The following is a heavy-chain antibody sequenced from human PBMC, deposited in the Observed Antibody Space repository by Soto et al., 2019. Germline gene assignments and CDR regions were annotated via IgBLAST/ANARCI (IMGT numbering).Heavy chain of an antibody. CDR1: GGTFSSYA. D-gene: IGHD6-6*01. Sequence: ASVKVSCKASGGTFSSYAISLVRQAPGQGLEWMGGIIPIFGTANYAQKFQGRVTITADESTSTAYMELSSLRSEDTAVYYCARVGYSSSSFDYWVQGTLVTVSS. J-gene: IGHJ4*02. V-gene: IGHV1-69*01. CDR2: IIPIFGTA. CDR3: ARVGYSSSSFDY.